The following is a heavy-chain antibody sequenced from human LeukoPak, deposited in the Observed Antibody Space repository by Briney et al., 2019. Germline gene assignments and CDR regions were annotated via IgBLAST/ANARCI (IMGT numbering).Heavy chain of an antibody. CDR3: AREVENWFDP. CDR1: GGSISSYY. D-gene: IGHD5-24*01. J-gene: IGHJ5*02. Sequence: SETLPLTCTVSGGSISSYYWSWIRQPPGKGLEWIGYIYYSGSTNYNPSLKSRVTISVDTSKNQFSLKLSSVTAADTAVYYCAREVENWFDPWGQGTLVTVSS. V-gene: IGHV4-59*01. CDR2: IYYSGST.